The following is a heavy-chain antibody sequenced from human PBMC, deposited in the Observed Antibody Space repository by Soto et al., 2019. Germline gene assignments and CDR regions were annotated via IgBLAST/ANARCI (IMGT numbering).Heavy chain of an antibody. J-gene: IGHJ4*02. CDR2: INTYNGNT. V-gene: IGHV1-18*01. Sequence: QVQLVQSGGEVRKPGASVKVSCKASGYTFRNYGINWVRQAPGQGLEWMAWINTYNGNTDYAQKFQDRVTVTTDTSTSTAYMEPRSLRPDDTAVYYCAKSPRNEGEKDWGQGTLVIVSS. CDR3: AKSPRNEGEKD. D-gene: IGHD3-16*01. CDR1: GYTFRNYG.